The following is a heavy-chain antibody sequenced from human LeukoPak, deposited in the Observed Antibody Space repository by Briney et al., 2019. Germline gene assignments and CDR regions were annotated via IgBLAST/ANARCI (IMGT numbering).Heavy chain of an antibody. CDR3: VRDGGVSGYDLLDY. J-gene: IGHJ4*02. D-gene: IGHD5-12*01. CDR1: GFTFSNYW. Sequence: GGSLRLSCAASGFTFSNYWMSWVRQAPGKGLEWGAHINQDGSEEHYMDSVKARFTISRDNAKNSLSLQMNSLRAEDTAVYYCVRDGGVSGYDLLDYWGQGTLVTVSS. CDR2: INQDGSEE. V-gene: IGHV3-7*01.